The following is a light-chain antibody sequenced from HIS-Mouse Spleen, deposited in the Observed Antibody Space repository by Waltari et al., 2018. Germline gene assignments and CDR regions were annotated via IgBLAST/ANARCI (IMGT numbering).Light chain of an antibody. CDR3: YSTDSSGNHRV. Sequence: SYELTQPPSVSVSPGQTAMITCSGDALPKKYAYWYQQKSGQAPVLAIYEDSKRPSGFPERFSGSSSGTMATLTISGAQVEDEADYYCYSTDSSGNHRVFGGGTKLTVL. CDR2: EDS. V-gene: IGLV3-10*01. CDR1: ALPKKY. J-gene: IGLJ2*01.